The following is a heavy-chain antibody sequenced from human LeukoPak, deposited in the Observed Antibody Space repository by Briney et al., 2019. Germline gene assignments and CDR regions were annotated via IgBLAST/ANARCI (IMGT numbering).Heavy chain of an antibody. J-gene: IGHJ5*02. CDR1: GYNINNYW. Sequence: GESLQISCQGSGYNINNYWIAWVRQMPGKSLEWMGIIYPADSDIRYSPSFQGQVTISADKSISTAYLQWNSLKASDTAMYYCARQEYCSGASCYTWFDPWGQGTLVTVSS. CDR2: IYPADSDI. CDR3: ARQEYCSGASCYTWFDP. D-gene: IGHD2-15*01. V-gene: IGHV5-51*01.